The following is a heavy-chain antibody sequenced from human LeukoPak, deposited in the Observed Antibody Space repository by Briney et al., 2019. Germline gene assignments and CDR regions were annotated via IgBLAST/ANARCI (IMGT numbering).Heavy chain of an antibody. V-gene: IGHV3-74*01. CDR3: ARVSSSSWWALDY. CDR2: INTDGSST. D-gene: IGHD6-13*01. CDR1: GFTFSSYW. J-gene: IGHJ4*02. Sequence: GGSLRLSCAASGFTFSSYWMHWVRHAPGKGLVWVSRINTDGSSTSYADSVEGRFTISRDNAKNTLYLQMNSLRAEDTAVYYCARVSSSSWWALDYWGQGTLVTVSS.